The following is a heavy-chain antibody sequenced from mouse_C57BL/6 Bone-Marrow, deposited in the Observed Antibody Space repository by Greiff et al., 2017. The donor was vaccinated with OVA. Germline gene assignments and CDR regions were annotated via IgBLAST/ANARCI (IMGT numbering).Heavy chain of an antibody. CDR1: GFTFSSYG. J-gene: IGHJ3*01. D-gene: IGHD2-1*01. V-gene: IGHV5-6*01. CDR2: ISSGGSYT. Sequence: EVLVVESGGDLVKPGGSLKLSCAASGFTFSSYGMSWVRQTPDKRLEWVATISSGGSYTYYPDSVKGRFTISRDNAKNTLYLQMSSLKSEDTAMYYCARVLWYPWFAYWGQGTLVTVSA. CDR3: ARVLWYPWFAY.